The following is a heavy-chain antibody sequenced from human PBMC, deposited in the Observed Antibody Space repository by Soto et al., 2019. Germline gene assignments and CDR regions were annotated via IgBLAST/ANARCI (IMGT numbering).Heavy chain of an antibody. CDR2: IWYDGSNK. V-gene: IGHV3-33*01. CDR3: ARDYYDFWSGPPYYYYMDV. J-gene: IGHJ6*03. CDR1: GFTFSSYG. D-gene: IGHD3-3*01. Sequence: GGSLRLSCAASGFTFSSYGMHWVRQAPGKGLEWVAVIWYDGSNKYYADSVKGRFTISRDNSKNTLYLQMNSLRAEDTAVYYCARDYYDFWSGPPYYYYMDVWGKGTTVTVSS.